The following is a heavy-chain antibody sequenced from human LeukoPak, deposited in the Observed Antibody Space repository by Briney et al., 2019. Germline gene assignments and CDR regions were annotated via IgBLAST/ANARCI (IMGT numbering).Heavy chain of an antibody. V-gene: IGHV3-48*01. CDR2: ISSSSSPI. CDR3: ARDNAGYDY. J-gene: IGHJ4*02. CDR1: GFTFSSYT. D-gene: IGHD5-12*01. Sequence: GGSLRLSCAASGFTFSSYTMNWVRQAPGKGLEWVSYISSSSSPIYYADSVKGRFTISRDNAKNSLYLQMNSLRAEDTAVYYCARDNAGYDYWGQGTLVTISS.